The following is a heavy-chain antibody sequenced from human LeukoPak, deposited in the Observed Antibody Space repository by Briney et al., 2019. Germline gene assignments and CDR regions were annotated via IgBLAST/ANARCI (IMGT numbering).Heavy chain of an antibody. Sequence: GGSLRLSCAASGFTFSAYAMHWVRQAPGKGLEWVAVISYDGSNKYYADSVKGRFTISGDKSKVTLYLQMNSLRPEDTAVYYCARGPGPIAGAKNPVDIWDQATMVTVSS. D-gene: IGHD1-26*01. V-gene: IGHV3-30*01. CDR2: ISYDGSNK. CDR1: GFTFSAYA. CDR3: ARGPGPIAGAKNPVDI. J-gene: IGHJ3*02.